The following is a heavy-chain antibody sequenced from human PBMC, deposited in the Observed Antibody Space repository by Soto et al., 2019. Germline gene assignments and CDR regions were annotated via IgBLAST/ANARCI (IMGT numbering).Heavy chain of an antibody. Sequence: QVQLVESGGGVVQPGRSLRLSCAASGFTFSSYAMHWVRQAPGKGLEWVAVISYDGSNKYYADSVKGRFTISRDNSKNTLYLQMNSLRAEDTAVYYCARENQIFIIAVAVVYWGQGTLVTVSS. CDR1: GFTFSSYA. V-gene: IGHV3-30-3*01. CDR3: ARENQIFIIAVAVVY. J-gene: IGHJ4*02. CDR2: ISYDGSNK. D-gene: IGHD6-19*01.